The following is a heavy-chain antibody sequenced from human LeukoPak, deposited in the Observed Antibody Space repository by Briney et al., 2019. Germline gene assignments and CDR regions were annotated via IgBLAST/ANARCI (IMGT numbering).Heavy chain of an antibody. Sequence: GGSLRLSCAASGFTFSSYAMSWARHAPGKGLEWVSGISGNGGGTYYADSVKGRFTISRDNSKNMLYLEMNSLRVEDTAIYYCAKDRSSTTSCSNYWGRGTLVTVSS. J-gene: IGHJ4*02. CDR1: GFTFSSYA. V-gene: IGHV3-23*01. CDR3: AKDRSSTTSCSNY. CDR2: ISGNGGGT. D-gene: IGHD2-2*01.